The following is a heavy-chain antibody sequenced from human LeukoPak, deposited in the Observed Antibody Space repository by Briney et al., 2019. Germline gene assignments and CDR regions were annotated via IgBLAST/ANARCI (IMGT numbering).Heavy chain of an antibody. Sequence: AGYLRLYCAGSGFTFSSYSMNWVRQAPGKGLEWISSISSSSSYIYYADSVKGRFTISRDNAKNSLYLQMNRLRAEDTAVYYCARDTAYSSGSYTGEVFANVYYYDGMDVWGQGTTVTVSS. D-gene: IGHD6-19*01. CDR2: ISSSSSYI. V-gene: IGHV3-21*01. CDR1: GFTFSSYS. CDR3: ARDTAYSSGSYTGEVFANVYYYDGMDV. J-gene: IGHJ6*02.